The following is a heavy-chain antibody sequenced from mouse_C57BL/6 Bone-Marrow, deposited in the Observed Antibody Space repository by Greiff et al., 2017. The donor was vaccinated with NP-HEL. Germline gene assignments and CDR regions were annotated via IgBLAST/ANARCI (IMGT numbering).Heavy chain of an antibody. J-gene: IGHJ3*01. CDR3: AREYYYGSSYPFAY. Sequence: VQLQQSGPELVKPGASVKISCKASGYSFTGYYMHWVKQSHGNILDWIGYIYPYNGVSSYNQKFKGKATLTVDKSSSTAYMELRSLTSEDSEVYYCAREYYYGSSYPFAYWGQGTLVTVSA. CDR2: IYPYNGVS. CDR1: GYSFTGYY. V-gene: IGHV1-31*01. D-gene: IGHD1-1*01.